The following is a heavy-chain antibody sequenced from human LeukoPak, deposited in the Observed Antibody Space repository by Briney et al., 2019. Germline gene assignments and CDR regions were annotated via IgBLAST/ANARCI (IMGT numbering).Heavy chain of an antibody. D-gene: IGHD1-1*01. J-gene: IGHJ5*02. CDR2: IYYSGST. Sequence: SETLSLTCTVSGGSISSYYWSWIRPPPGKGLEWIGYIYYSGSTNYNPPLKSRVTISVDTSKHQFTLKLSSVTAADTAVYYCARVTTDWFDPWGQGTLVTVSS. V-gene: IGHV4-59*01. CDR3: ARVTTDWFDP. CDR1: GGSISSYY.